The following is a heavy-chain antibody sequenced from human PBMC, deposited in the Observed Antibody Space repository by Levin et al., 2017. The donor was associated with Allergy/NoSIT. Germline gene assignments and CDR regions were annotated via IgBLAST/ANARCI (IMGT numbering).Heavy chain of an antibody. Sequence: SVKVSCKASGGTFNNYAISWVRQAPGQGLEWMGGIIPMFATTNYAQKFQGRVTITADESTTTAYMELSSLRSEDTAVYYCATKPYYYDSTGYYYEGGGLFKYWGQGTLVTVSS. D-gene: IGHD3-22*01. CDR1: GGTFNNYA. V-gene: IGHV1-69*13. CDR3: ATKPYYYDSTGYYYEGGGLFKY. CDR2: IIPMFATT. J-gene: IGHJ4*02.